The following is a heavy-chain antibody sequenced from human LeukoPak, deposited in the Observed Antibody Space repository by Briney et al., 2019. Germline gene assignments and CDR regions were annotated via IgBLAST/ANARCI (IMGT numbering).Heavy chain of an antibody. CDR1: GFTFSSYG. Sequence: QSGGSLRLACAASGFTFSSYGMHRVRHAPGKGLEWVAVISYDGSNKYYADSVKGRFTISRDNSKNTLYLQMNSLRAEDTAVYYCAKDFQDDGDLSLDYWGQGTLVTVSS. CDR2: ISYDGSNK. CDR3: AKDFQDDGDLSLDY. D-gene: IGHD4-17*01. V-gene: IGHV3-30*18. J-gene: IGHJ4*02.